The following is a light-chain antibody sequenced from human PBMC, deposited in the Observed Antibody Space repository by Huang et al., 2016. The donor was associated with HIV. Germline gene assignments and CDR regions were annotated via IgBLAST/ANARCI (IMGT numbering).Light chain of an antibody. CDR2: LGS. Sequence: DIVMTQSPLSLPVTPGEPASISCRSSQSLLNSNGYHYLDWYLHKPGQYPQLLISLGSTRASGVPDRFSGSGSGTDFTLKISRVEAEDVGFYYCMQALQTPWTFGQGTKVEIK. V-gene: IGKV2-28*01. J-gene: IGKJ1*01. CDR1: QSLLNSNGYHY. CDR3: MQALQTPWT.